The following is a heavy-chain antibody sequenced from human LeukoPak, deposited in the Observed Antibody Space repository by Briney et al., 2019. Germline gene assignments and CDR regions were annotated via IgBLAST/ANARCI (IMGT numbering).Heavy chain of an antibody. CDR1: GGSISSGGYY. CDR3: VRGLRIPNNWFDP. Sequence: SQTLSLTCTVSGGSISSGGYYWSWIRQHPGKGLEWIGYIYYSGSTYYNPSLKSRVTISVDTSKNQFSLKLSSVTAADTAVYYCVRGLRIPNNWFDPWGQGTLVTVSS. CDR2: IYYSGST. D-gene: IGHD2-21*01. J-gene: IGHJ5*02. V-gene: IGHV4-31*03.